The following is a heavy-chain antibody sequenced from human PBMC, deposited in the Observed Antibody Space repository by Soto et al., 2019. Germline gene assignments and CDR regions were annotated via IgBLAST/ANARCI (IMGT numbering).Heavy chain of an antibody. Sequence: SETLSLTCTVSGGSISSYYWSWIRQPPGKGLEWIGYIYYSGSTNYNPSLKSRVTISVDTSKNQFSLKLSSVTAADTAVYYCARATIAAAGISAFDIWGQGTMVTVSS. CDR1: GGSISSYY. J-gene: IGHJ3*02. V-gene: IGHV4-59*01. CDR2: IYYSGST. D-gene: IGHD6-13*01. CDR3: ARATIAAAGISAFDI.